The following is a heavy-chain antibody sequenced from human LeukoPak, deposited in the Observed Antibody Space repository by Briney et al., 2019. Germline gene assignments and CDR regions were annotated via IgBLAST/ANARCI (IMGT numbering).Heavy chain of an antibody. CDR1: GGSISSGGYF. Sequence: LSLTCTVSGGSISSGGYFWTWIRQAPGKGLEWVSSISSSSSYIYYADSVKDRFTISRDNAKNSLYLQMNSLRAEDTAVYYCARDSSGWSNWFDPWGQGTLVTVSS. J-gene: IGHJ5*02. CDR3: ARDSSGWSNWFDP. CDR2: ISSSSSYI. V-gene: IGHV3-21*01. D-gene: IGHD6-19*01.